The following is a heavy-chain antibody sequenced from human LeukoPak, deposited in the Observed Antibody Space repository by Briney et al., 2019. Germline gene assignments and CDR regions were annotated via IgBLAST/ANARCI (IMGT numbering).Heavy chain of an antibody. J-gene: IGHJ3*02. CDR3: TRHETISHVFDI. CDR1: GFVFSGSA. Sequence: GGSLRLSCAASGFVFSGSAMHWVRQASGKGLEWVGRIRSKGNNYATAYAASVKGRFTISRDDSKDTAYLQMNSLRTEDTAVYYCTRHETISHVFDIWGQGTMVTVSS. D-gene: IGHD3-3*01. CDR2: IRSKGNNYAT. V-gene: IGHV3-73*01.